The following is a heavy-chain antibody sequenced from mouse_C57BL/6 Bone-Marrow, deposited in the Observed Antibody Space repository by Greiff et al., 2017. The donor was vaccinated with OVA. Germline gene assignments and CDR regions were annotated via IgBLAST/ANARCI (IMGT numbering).Heavy chain of an antibody. CDR1: GYTFTSYW. Sequence: QVQLQQSGAELAKPGASVKLSCKASGYTFTSYWMHWVKQRPGQGLEWIGYINPSSGYTKYNQKFKDKATLTADQSSSTADMQLSSLTYEDSAVYYCARRKTTVVATDWYFDVWGTGTTVTVSS. J-gene: IGHJ1*03. V-gene: IGHV1-7*01. CDR2: INPSSGYT. D-gene: IGHD1-1*01. CDR3: ARRKTTVVATDWYFDV.